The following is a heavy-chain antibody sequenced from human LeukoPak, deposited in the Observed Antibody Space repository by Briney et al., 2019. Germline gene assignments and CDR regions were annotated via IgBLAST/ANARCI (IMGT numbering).Heavy chain of an antibody. D-gene: IGHD3-22*01. J-gene: IGHJ1*01. CDR3: ARRRYYDITGYLD. CDR1: GDSISSSSYY. V-gene: IGHV4-39*01. Sequence: PSETLSLTCTISGDSISSSSYYWGWIRQPPGKGLEWIGDIYYRGSTYYSPSLKSRVSISIDTSNNQFSLTLNSVTAADTALYFCARRRYYDITGYLDWGQGTLVTVSS. CDR2: IYYRGST.